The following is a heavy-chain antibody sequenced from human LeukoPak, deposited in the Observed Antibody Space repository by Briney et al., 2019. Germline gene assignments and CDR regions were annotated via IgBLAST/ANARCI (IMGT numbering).Heavy chain of an antibody. Sequence: GGSLRLSCAASGFTFSSYAMSWVRQAPGKGLEWVSAISGSGGSTYYADSVKGRFTISRDNSKNTLYLQMNSLRAEDTAVYYCAKVNKYGSGSNYPTTDYFDYWGQGTLVTVSS. V-gene: IGHV3-23*01. CDR2: ISGSGGST. D-gene: IGHD3-10*01. J-gene: IGHJ4*02. CDR1: GFTFSSYA. CDR3: AKVNKYGSGSNYPTTDYFDY.